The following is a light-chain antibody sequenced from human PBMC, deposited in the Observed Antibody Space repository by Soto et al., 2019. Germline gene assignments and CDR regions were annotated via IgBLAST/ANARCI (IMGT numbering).Light chain of an antibody. J-gene: IGLJ1*01. CDR3: SSYASSSSYV. CDR1: SSDVGGYNH. Sequence: QSVLAQPASVSGSPGQSITISCTATSSDVGGYNHVSWYQIHPGKAPKLIIYEVTSRPSGVSYRFSGSKSGNSASLTISGLQAEDEADYYCSSYASSSSYVFGGGTKVTVL. CDR2: EVT. V-gene: IGLV2-14*01.